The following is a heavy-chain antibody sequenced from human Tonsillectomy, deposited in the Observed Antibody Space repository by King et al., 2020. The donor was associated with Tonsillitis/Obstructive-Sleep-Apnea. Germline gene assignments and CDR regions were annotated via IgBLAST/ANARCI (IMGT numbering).Heavy chain of an antibody. D-gene: IGHD3-3*01. CDR2: IYWDDDK. Sequence: TLKESGPTLVKPTQTLTLTCTFSGFSLSTSGVGVGWIRQPPGKALEWLALIYWDDDKRYSPSLKSRLTITKDTSKNQVVLTMTNMDPVDTATYYCAPRLSPDFWSGYSTVWFDPWGQGTLVTVSS. CDR3: APRLSPDFWSGYSTVWFDP. J-gene: IGHJ5*02. CDR1: GFSLSTSGVG. V-gene: IGHV2-5*02.